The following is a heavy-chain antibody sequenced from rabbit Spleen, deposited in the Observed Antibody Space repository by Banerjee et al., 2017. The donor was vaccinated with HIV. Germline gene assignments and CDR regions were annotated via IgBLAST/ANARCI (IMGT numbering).Heavy chain of an antibody. V-gene: IGHV1S40*01. D-gene: IGHD1-1*01. Sequence: QSLEESGGDLVKPGASLTLTCTASGFSFSSSYYMCWVRQAPGKGLDCIACIDTSDGDTDYANWSKGRFTISKTSSTTVTLQMTSLTDADTATYFCARDYSGYSVFESWGQGTLVTVS. CDR1: GFSFSSSYY. J-gene: IGHJ4*01. CDR2: IDTSDGDT. CDR3: ARDYSGYSVFES.